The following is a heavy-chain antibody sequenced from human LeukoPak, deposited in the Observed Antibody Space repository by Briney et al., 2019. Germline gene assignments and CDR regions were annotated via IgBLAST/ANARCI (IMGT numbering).Heavy chain of an antibody. CDR1: GFTFSRSA. Sequence: LGRSLRLSCAASGFTFSRSAMTWVRQTPGKGLDWVSSISSSGNTYYADSVKGRFTISRDNSKNMLYLQMNSLRAEDTAVYYCVKGRISEDGLDFWGQGTLVTVSS. V-gene: IGHV3-23*01. CDR2: ISSSGNT. J-gene: IGHJ4*02. CDR3: VKGRISEDGLDF. D-gene: IGHD6-13*01.